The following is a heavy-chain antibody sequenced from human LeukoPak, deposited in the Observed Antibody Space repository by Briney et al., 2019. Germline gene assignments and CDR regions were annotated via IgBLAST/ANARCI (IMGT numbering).Heavy chain of an antibody. CDR2: ISRSGSTI. CDR1: GFSFSDHY. CDR3: VRTASRIFGMQ. J-gene: IGHJ4*02. V-gene: IGHV3-11*04. Sequence: GGSLRLSCAASGFSFSDHYMSWIRQAPGKGLEWVPYISRSGSTIYYADSVKGRFTISRDNAKNSLYLQMNSLRVEDTAVYYCVRTASRIFGMQWGQGTLVIVSS. D-gene: IGHD3-3*01.